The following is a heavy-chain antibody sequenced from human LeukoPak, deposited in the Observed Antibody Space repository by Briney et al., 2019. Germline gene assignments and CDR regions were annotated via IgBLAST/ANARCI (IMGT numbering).Heavy chain of an antibody. J-gene: IGHJ3*02. D-gene: IGHD2-8*02. V-gene: IGHV3-53*01. CDR2: IYSGGPT. CDR1: GFTVSLYY. CDR3: ARGWVVATGGFDM. Sequence: GGSLGLSCAASGFTVSLYYMTWVRQAPGKGLEWVSVIYSGGPTYYADSVKGRFTISRGNSKNTVYLQMNSLRGEDTAVYFCARGWVVATGGFDMWGQGTMVTVSS.